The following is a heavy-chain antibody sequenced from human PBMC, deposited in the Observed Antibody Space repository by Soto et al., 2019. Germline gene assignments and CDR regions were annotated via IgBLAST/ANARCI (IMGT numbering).Heavy chain of an antibody. D-gene: IGHD3-9*01. CDR2: ISGSGDRT. Sequence: EVLLLESGGGLVQPGGSLRLSCAASGFTFSNYAMSWVRQAPGKGLKWVSSISGSGDRTFSADSLKGRFAISRDNSRNMLFLQISSLRADDTAVYYCAKGRRDDVLTGFYLTYFDYWGQGTQVTVPS. J-gene: IGHJ4*02. CDR3: AKGRRDDVLTGFYLTYFDY. V-gene: IGHV3-23*01. CDR1: GFTFSNYA.